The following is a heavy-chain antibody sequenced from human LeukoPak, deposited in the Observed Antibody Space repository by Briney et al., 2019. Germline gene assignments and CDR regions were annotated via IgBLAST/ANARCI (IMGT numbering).Heavy chain of an antibody. V-gene: IGHV3-23*01. CDR1: GFTFRSYA. D-gene: IGHD3/OR15-3a*01. CDR2: ISGPGTNT. Sequence: PGGSLRLSCAASGFTFRSYAMGWVRQAPGKGLEWVSGISGPGTNTYHADSVKGRFTISRDNSKNTLYLQMNSLRAEDTAVYYCARGTYYFDHWGQGTLVTVSS. CDR3: ARGTYYFDH. J-gene: IGHJ4*02.